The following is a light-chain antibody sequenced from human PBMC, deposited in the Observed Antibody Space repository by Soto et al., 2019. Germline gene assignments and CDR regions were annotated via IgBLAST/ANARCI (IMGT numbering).Light chain of an antibody. CDR3: QQRSNWPKWT. J-gene: IGKJ1*01. CDR1: QSVSSY. CDR2: DAS. V-gene: IGKV3-11*01. Sequence: EIVLTQSPATLSLSPGERATLSCSASQSVSSYLAWYQQKPGQAPRLLIYDASNRATGIPARFSGSGSGTDFTLTISSLEPEDFAVHYCQQRSNWPKWTFGQGTKVEIK.